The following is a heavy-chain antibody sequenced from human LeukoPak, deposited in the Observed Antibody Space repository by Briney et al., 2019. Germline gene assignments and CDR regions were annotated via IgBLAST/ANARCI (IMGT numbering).Heavy chain of an antibody. CDR1: GFTLGSYA. J-gene: IGHJ4*02. V-gene: IGHV3-21*06. CDR2: ITRSGSSI. D-gene: IGHD6-19*01. Sequence: GGSLRLSCAASGFTLGSYAMNWVRQAPGKGLEWVSSITRSGSSIFYADSVKGRFTTSRGNAKNSVYLQMDSLRAGGTAVYYCARHNGWYDYWGQGTLVPVSS. CDR3: ARHNGWYDY.